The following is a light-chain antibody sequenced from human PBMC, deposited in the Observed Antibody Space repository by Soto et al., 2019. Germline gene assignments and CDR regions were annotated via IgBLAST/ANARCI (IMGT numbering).Light chain of an antibody. J-gene: IGKJ2*01. CDR2: TAS. CDR3: QESYSTLFT. V-gene: IGKV1-39*01. CDR1: QTISTY. Sequence: DIPMTQSPSSLSASVGDRVTITCRASQTISTYLNWYQQKVGKAPKLLIYTASTLETGVPSRFGGSGSGTEFTLTISSLQPEDFATYYCQESYSTLFTFGQGTKLEIK.